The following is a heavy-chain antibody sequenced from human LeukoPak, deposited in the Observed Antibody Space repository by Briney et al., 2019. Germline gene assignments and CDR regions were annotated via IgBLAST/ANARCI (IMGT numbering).Heavy chain of an antibody. D-gene: IGHD1-26*01. Sequence: PGGSLRLSCAASGFTFSSYSMNWVRRAPGKGLEWVSYISSSSRTIYYADSVKGRFTISRDNAKTSLSLQMYSLGAEDTAVYYCARGTLGSYSVDYWGQGTLVTVSS. J-gene: IGHJ4*02. CDR1: GFTFSSYS. CDR3: ARGTLGSYSVDY. CDR2: ISSSSRTI. V-gene: IGHV3-48*01.